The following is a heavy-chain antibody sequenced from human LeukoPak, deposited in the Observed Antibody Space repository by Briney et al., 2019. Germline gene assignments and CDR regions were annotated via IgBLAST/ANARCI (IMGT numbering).Heavy chain of an antibody. CDR1: GGSISNYY. Sequence: PSETLSLTCTVSGGSISNYYWSWIRQSPGKGLEWIGYSYYSGGTNYNPSLKNRVTISVDTSKNQFSLKLTSVTAADTAVYYCARGSGWYAYWGRGTLVTVS. CDR3: ARGSGWYAY. D-gene: IGHD3-3*01. V-gene: IGHV4-59*01. J-gene: IGHJ5*01. CDR2: SYYSGGT.